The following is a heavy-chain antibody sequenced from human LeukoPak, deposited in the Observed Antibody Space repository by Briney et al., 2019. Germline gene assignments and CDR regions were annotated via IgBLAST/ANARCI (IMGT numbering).Heavy chain of an antibody. CDR2: IYSGGST. V-gene: IGHV3-53*01. CDR3: AGVRSYYHFDY. J-gene: IGHJ4*02. CDR1: GFTVSSNY. Sequence: GGSLRLSCGASGFTVSSNYMSWVRQAPGKGLEWVSVIYSGGSTYYADSVKGRFTISRDNSKNTLYLQVNSLRAEDTAVYYCAGVRSYYHFDYWGQGTLVTVSS. D-gene: IGHD3-10*01.